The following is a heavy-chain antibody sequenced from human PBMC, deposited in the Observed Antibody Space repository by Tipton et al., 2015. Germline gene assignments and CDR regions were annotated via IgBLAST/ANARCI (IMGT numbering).Heavy chain of an antibody. D-gene: IGHD3-3*01. CDR2: MYYGGTT. CDR1: GVSISSRNW. J-gene: IGHJ4*02. V-gene: IGHV4-4*02. CDR3: TRYVYGVIPSGVY. Sequence: TLSLTCDVSGVSISSRNWWSWVRQPPGKGLEWIGEMYYGGTTNYNPSLKSRVTMSLDKAKNQFSLSLISVTAADTAIYYCTRYVYGVIPSGVYWGQGTLVTVSS.